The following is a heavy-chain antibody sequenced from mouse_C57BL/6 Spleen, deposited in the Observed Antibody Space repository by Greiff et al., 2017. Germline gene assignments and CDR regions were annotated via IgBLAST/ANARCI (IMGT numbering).Heavy chain of an antibody. Sequence: QVQLKQPGAELVKPGASVKLSCKASGYTFTSYWMHWVKQRPGQGLEWIGMIHPNSGSTNYNEKFKSKATLTVDKSSSTAYMQLSSLTSEDSAVYYCARCIYYDYDRYAMDYWGQGTSVTVSS. CDR3: ARCIYYDYDRYAMDY. CDR2: IHPNSGST. J-gene: IGHJ4*01. D-gene: IGHD2-4*01. CDR1: GYTFTSYW. V-gene: IGHV1-64*01.